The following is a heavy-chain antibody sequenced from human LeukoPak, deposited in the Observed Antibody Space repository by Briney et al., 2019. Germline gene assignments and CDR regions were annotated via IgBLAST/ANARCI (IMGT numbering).Heavy chain of an antibody. CDR3: ASRGGGIAAAGTDY. V-gene: IGHV4-4*09. D-gene: IGHD6-13*01. Sequence: SETLSLTCTVSGGSISSYYWSWIRQPPGKGLEWIGYIYTSGSTNYNPSLKSRVTISVDTSKNQFSLKLSSVTAADTAVYYCASRGGGIAAAGTDYWGQGTLVTVSS. J-gene: IGHJ4*02. CDR2: IYTSGST. CDR1: GGSISSYY.